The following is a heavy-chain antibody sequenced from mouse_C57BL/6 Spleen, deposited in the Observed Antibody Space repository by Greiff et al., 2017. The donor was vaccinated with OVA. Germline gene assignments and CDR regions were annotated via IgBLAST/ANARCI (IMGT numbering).Heavy chain of an antibody. Sequence: VQLQQPGAELVRPGTSVKLSCKASGYTFTSYWMHWVKQRPGQGLEWIGVIDPSDSYTNYNQKFKGKATLTVDTSSSTASMQLSSLTSEDSAVYYCARIYYDSAYWGQGTTLTVSS. CDR2: IDPSDSYT. CDR3: ARIYYDSAY. CDR1: GYTFTSYW. V-gene: IGHV1-59*01. J-gene: IGHJ2*01. D-gene: IGHD2-4*01.